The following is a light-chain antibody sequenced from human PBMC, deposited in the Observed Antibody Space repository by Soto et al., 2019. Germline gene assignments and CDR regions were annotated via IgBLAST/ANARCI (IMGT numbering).Light chain of an antibody. CDR3: QQRKYWPPLT. CDR2: DAS. V-gene: IGKV3-11*01. Sequence: EVVLTQSPATLSLSPGERATLSCMASQSVNSYLAWYQQKPGQAPRLLIFDASNRAIGIPPRFSGSGSGTDFPLTISSLEPEDFAVYYCQQRKYWPPLTFGGGTKVEIK. CDR1: QSVNSY. J-gene: IGKJ4*02.